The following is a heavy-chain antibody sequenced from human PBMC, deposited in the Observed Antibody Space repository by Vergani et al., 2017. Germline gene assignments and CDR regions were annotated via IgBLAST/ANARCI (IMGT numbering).Heavy chain of an antibody. J-gene: IGHJ4*02. CDR1: GFTFSSYS. CDR2: ISSSSSYI. Sequence: EVQLVESGGGLVKPGGSLRLSCAASGFTFSSYSMNWVRQAPGKGLEWVSSISSSSSYIYYADSVKGRFTISIDNAKNSLYLQMNSLRAEDTAVYYCARDLFXYDGRGYYSGFFDYWGQGTLVTVSS. V-gene: IGHV3-21*01. D-gene: IGHD3-22*01. CDR3: ARDLFXYDGRGYYSGFFDY.